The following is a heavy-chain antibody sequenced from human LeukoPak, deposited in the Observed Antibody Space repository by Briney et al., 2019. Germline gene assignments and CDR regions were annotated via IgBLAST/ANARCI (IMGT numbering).Heavy chain of an antibody. CDR2: INPNSRGT. J-gene: IGHJ3*02. Sequence: ASVKVSCKASGYTFTGYYMHWVLQAPGQGLEWMGWINPNSRGTNYAQKFQGRVTMTRDTSISTAYMELSRLRSDDTAVYYCARGNGDYTAAAFDIWGQGTMVTVSS. CDR1: GYTFTGYY. V-gene: IGHV1-2*02. D-gene: IGHD4-17*01. CDR3: ARGNGDYTAAAFDI.